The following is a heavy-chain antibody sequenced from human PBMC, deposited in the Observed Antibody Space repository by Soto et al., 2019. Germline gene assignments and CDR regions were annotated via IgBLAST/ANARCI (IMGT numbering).Heavy chain of an antibody. CDR2: ITGSGSDT. J-gene: IGHJ4*02. D-gene: IGHD2-2*01. CDR1: GFIFYNYA. V-gene: IGHV3-23*01. Sequence: GGSLRLSCAAFGFIFYNYAMGWVRQAPGKGLEWVSAITGSGSDTYYVDSVKGRFSISRDNSENTLYQQMNSLRAEDTAIYYCAKLGSSSWSPHYYFDYWGQGTLVTVSS. CDR3: AKLGSSSWSPHYYFDY.